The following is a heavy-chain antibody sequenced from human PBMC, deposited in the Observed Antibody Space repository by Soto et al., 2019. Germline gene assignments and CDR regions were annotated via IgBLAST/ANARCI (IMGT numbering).Heavy chain of an antibody. J-gene: IGHJ4*02. CDR3: AKDSLAYDFWSGYFHY. Sequence: EGQLLESGGGLVQPGGSLRLSCAASRFTFSSYAMSWVRQAPGKGLEWVSGISGSGGSTKYADSVKGRFTVSRDNSQNTLYLQMNSLRAEDTAVYYCAKDSLAYDFWSGYFHYWGQGTLVSVSS. CDR2: ISGSGGST. CDR1: RFTFSSYA. V-gene: IGHV3-23*01. D-gene: IGHD3-3*01.